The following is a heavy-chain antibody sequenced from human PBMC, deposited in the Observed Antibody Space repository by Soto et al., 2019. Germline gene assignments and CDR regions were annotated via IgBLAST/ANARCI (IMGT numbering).Heavy chain of an antibody. CDR3: ARHPTTQHWFDP. D-gene: IGHD1-26*01. Sequence: SETLSLTCTVSGGSISSDNYYWSWIRQPPGKGLEWLGYIYYTGSTYYNPSLKSRVTMSVDTSKNQFSLKLTSVTAADTAVYFCARHPTTQHWFDPWGPGTLVTVSS. CDR2: IYYTGST. V-gene: IGHV4-30-4*01. CDR1: GGSISSDNYY. J-gene: IGHJ5*02.